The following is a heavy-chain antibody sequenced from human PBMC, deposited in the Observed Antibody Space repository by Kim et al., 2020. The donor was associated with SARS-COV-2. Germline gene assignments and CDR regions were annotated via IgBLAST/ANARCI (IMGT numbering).Heavy chain of an antibody. J-gene: IGHJ4*02. Sequence: YYNPSLKDRVNISVDTSKNQFSLKLRSVTAADTAVYYCARANYYGSGPWGWGLGTLVTVSS. V-gene: IGHV4-31*02. D-gene: IGHD3-10*01. CDR3: ARANYYGSGPWG.